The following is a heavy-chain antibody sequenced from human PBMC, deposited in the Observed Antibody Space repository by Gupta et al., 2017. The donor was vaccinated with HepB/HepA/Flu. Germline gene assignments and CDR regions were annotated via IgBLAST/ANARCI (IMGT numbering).Heavy chain of an antibody. CDR2: IKDSGST. D-gene: IGHD2-2*02. CDR3: ARLGICTITNCYNN. V-gene: IGHV4-34*01. Sequence: QVQLQQWGAGLLEPSETLSLTCAVHGGSFSGYYWSWIRQPPGKGLEWIAEIKDSGSTNYNPSLKSRVTISVDTSKNQFSLKLSSVTAADTAVYYCARLGICTITNCYNNWGQGTLVTVSS. CDR1: GGSFSGYY. J-gene: IGHJ4*02.